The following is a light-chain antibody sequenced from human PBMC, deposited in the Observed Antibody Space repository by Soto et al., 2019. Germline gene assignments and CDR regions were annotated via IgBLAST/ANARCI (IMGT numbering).Light chain of an antibody. V-gene: IGKV1-17*03. CDR3: LQHNTYPCT. CDR1: QGISKS. Sequence: DIQMTQSPSTMSASVGDRVTITCRASQGISKSLAWFQQSPGKVPKRLIYAASTLQSGVPSRFSGSGFGTDFTLTISSLQPEDFATYYCLQHNTYPCTFGQGTKLEIK. J-gene: IGKJ2*02. CDR2: AAS.